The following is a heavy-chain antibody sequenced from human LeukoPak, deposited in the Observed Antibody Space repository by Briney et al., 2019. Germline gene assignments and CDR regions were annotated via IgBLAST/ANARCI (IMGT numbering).Heavy chain of an antibody. CDR1: GSTVSSNY. CDR2: IYSGGST. J-gene: IGHJ4*02. Sequence: PGGSLRLSCAASGSTVSSNYMSWVRQAPGKGLEWVSVIYSGGSTYYADSVKGRFTISRDNSKNTLYLQMNSLRAEDTAVYYCAKDVTMIVEQFNYWGQGTLVTVSS. D-gene: IGHD3-22*01. V-gene: IGHV3-53*01. CDR3: AKDVTMIVEQFNY.